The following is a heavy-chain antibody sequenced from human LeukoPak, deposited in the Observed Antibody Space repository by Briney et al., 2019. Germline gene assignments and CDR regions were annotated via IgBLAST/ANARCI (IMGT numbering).Heavy chain of an antibody. CDR3: RGCVTRGFDY. CDR1: GFTFSSYS. Sequence: GGPLRLSCAASGFTFSSYSMNWVRQAPGKGLEWVSSISSSSSYIFYADSVKGRFTISRDNAKNSLYLQMNSLRAEDTAVYYCRGCVTRGFDYWGQGTLVTVSS. J-gene: IGHJ4*02. D-gene: IGHD4-17*01. CDR2: ISSSSSYI. V-gene: IGHV3-21*01.